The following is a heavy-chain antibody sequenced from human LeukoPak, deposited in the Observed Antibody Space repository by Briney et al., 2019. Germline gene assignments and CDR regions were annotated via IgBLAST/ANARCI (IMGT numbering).Heavy chain of an antibody. V-gene: IGHV1-69*13. CDR3: AGFFYDNSNDAFDI. J-gene: IGHJ3*02. Sequence: SVKVSCKASGYTFTGYYMHWVRQAPGQGLEWMGGIIPIYGRADYPQKFQGRVTITADESTRTVTMQLSSLRSEDTAVYYCAGFFYDNSNDAFDIWGQGTVVTVS. CDR2: IIPIYGRA. D-gene: IGHD3-22*01. CDR1: GYTFTGYY.